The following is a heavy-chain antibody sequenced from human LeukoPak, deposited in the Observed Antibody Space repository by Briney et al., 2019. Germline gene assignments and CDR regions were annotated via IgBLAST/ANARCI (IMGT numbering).Heavy chain of an antibody. CDR1: GGSISSYY. CDR2: IYYSGST. J-gene: IGHJ4*02. D-gene: IGHD1-20*01. CDR3: ARGDPGITGTTYFDY. Sequence: SETLSLTCTVSGGSISSYYWSWIRQPPGKGLEWIGYIYYSGSTNYNPSLKSRVTISVDTSKNQLSLKLSSVTAADTAVYYCARGDPGITGTTYFDYWGQGTLVTVSS. V-gene: IGHV4-59*01.